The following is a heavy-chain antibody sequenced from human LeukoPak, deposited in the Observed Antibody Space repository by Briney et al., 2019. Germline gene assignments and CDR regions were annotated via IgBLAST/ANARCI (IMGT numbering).Heavy chain of an antibody. CDR1: GGSFSGYS. CDR3: ARRNYGSGSYGRFQH. Sequence: PSETLSLTCAVYGGSFSGYSWSWIRQPPGKGLEWIGEINHSGSTNYNPALKSRVTISVDTSKNQFSLKLSSVTAADTAVYYCARRNYGSGSYGRFQHWGQGTLVTVSA. J-gene: IGHJ1*01. CDR2: INHSGST. D-gene: IGHD3-10*01. V-gene: IGHV4-34*01.